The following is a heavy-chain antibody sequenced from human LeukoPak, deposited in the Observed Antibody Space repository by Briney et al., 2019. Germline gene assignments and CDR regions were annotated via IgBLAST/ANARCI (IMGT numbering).Heavy chain of an antibody. CDR2: MYSGGST. J-gene: IGHJ6*02. V-gene: IGHV3-66*01. CDR3: ARSYSNHLFGMDV. CDR1: GFTFSSYA. Sequence: GGSLRLSCAASGFTFSSYAMTWVRQAPGKGLEWVSVMYSGGSTYYADSVKGRVAISRDNSQNTVFLQMNSVRVEDTAVYYCARSYSNHLFGMDVWGQGTAVTVSS. D-gene: IGHD4-11*01.